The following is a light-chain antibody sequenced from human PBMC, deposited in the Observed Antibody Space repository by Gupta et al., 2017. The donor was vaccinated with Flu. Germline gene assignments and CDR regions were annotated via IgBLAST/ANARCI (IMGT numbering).Light chain of an antibody. J-gene: IGLJ3*02. V-gene: IGLV5-45*03. Sequence: QAVLTQPSSLSASPGASASLTCTLRSGINVGTYRIYWYQQKPGSPPQYLLRYKSDSDKQQGSGVPSRFSGSKDASANAGILLISGLQSEDEADYYCMIWHSSASWVFGGGTKLTVL. CDR2: YKSDSDK. CDR3: MIWHSSASWV. CDR1: SGINVGTYR.